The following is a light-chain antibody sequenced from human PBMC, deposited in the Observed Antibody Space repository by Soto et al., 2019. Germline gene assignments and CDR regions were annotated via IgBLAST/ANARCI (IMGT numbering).Light chain of an antibody. CDR3: MQALQTPWT. J-gene: IGKJ1*01. CDR1: QSLLHSNGYIY. Sequence: DIVMTQSPLSLPVTPGEPASISCRSSQSLLHSNGYIYLDWYLQKPGQSPQLLIYLVSNRASGVPDRFSGSGSGTDFTLKISRVEAEDVGVYYCMQALQTPWTFGQGTKVDIK. V-gene: IGKV2-28*01. CDR2: LVS.